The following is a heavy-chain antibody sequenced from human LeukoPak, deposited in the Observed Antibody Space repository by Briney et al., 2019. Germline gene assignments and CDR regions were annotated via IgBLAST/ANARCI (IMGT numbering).Heavy chain of an antibody. V-gene: IGHV1-69*05. CDR3: ATATVQWLVHMWFEYYYYMDV. Sequence: SVKVSCKASGGTFSSYAISWVRQAPGQGLEWMGGIIPIFGTANYAQKFQGRVTITTDESTSTAYMELSSLRSEDTAAYYCATATVQWLVHMWFEYYYYMDVWGKGTTVTVSS. D-gene: IGHD6-19*01. CDR1: GGTFSSYA. J-gene: IGHJ6*03. CDR2: IIPIFGTA.